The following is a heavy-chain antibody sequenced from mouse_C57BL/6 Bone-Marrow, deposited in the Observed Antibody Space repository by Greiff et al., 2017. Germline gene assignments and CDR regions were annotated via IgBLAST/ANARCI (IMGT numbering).Heavy chain of an antibody. CDR2: IDPNSGGT. J-gene: IGHJ1*03. CDR3: ERWEYYGSSYGYFDV. Sequence: QVQLQQPGAELVKPGASVKLSCKASGYTFTSYWMHWVKQRPGRGLEWIGRIDPNSGGTKYNEKFKSKATLTVDKPSSTAYMQLSSLTSEDSAVYSFERWEYYGSSYGYFDVWGTGTTVTVSS. V-gene: IGHV1-72*01. D-gene: IGHD1-1*01. CDR1: GYTFTSYW.